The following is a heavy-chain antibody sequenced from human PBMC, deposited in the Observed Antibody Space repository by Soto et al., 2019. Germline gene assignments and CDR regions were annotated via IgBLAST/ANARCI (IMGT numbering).Heavy chain of an antibody. CDR3: AQPIVRGWNYFQGSAYDV. J-gene: IGHJ3*01. Sequence: EGQLLESGGGLVRPGGSLRLSCAASGFTFTGFGMHWVRQAPGKGLECLAALSGSGDSKSYAESVKGRFTISRDNSRDRLVLEMESLRVEAAAVYFCAQPIVRGWNYFQGSAYDVWGQGTIVTVSS. V-gene: IGHV3-23*01. D-gene: IGHD1-7*01. CDR2: LSGSGDSK. CDR1: GFTFTGFG.